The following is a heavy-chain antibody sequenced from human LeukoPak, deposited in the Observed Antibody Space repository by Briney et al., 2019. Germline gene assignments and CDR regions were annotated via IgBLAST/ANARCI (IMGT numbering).Heavy chain of an antibody. J-gene: IGHJ4*02. CDR1: GGTFSSFA. Sequence: ASVKVSCKASGGTFSSFAISWVRQAPGQGLEWMGWMNPNSGNTGYAQKFQGRVTMTRNTSISTAYMELSSLRSEDTAVYYCARESGAVAGSVDYWGQGTLVTVSS. CDR2: MNPNSGNT. CDR3: ARESGAVAGSVDY. V-gene: IGHV1-8*02. D-gene: IGHD6-19*01.